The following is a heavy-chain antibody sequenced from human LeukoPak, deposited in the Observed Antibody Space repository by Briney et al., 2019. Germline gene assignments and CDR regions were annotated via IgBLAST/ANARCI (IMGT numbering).Heavy chain of an antibody. D-gene: IGHD3-16*02. CDR3: AKVSFDGGVIPYFDS. V-gene: IGHV3-23*01. Sequence: GGSLRLSCAASGFSFTKYAMSWVRLAPGKGLEWVSGMSSSGDSTDYADSVKGRFTISRDNSKNTLYLQMDSLRVEDTAVFYCAKVSFDGGVIPYFDSWGQGTVVTVSS. CDR2: MSSSGDST. CDR1: GFSFTKYA. J-gene: IGHJ4*02.